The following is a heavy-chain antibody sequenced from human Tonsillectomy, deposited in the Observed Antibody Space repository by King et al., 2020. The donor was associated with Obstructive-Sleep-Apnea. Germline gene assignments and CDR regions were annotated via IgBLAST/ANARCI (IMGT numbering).Heavy chain of an antibody. D-gene: IGHD6-19*01. V-gene: IGHV3-7*01. Sequence: VQLVESGGGLVRPGGSLRLSCAASGFSLSNYWMTWVRQAPGKGLEWVANIKDDGGQGNYVDSVKGRFTISRDNAKNSLYLQMNSLRAGDTAVYYCARDDTRAMNGWYDANDFWGQGTMVTVSS. CDR3: ARDDTRAMNGWYDANDF. J-gene: IGHJ3*01. CDR1: GFSLSNYW. CDR2: IKDDGGQG.